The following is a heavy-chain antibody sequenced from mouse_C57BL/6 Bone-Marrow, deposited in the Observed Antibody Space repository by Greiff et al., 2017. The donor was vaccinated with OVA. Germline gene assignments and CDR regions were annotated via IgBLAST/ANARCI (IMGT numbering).Heavy chain of an antibody. Sequence: VKLQQSGAELVKPGASVKISCKASGYAFSSYWMNWVKQRPGKGLEWIGQIYPGDGDTNYNGKFKGKATLTADKSSSTAYMQLSSLTSEDSAVYFGAGGGSSPYAMDYWGQGTSVTVSS. CDR2: IYPGDGDT. CDR1: GYAFSSYW. D-gene: IGHD1-1*01. V-gene: IGHV1-80*01. J-gene: IGHJ4*01. CDR3: AGGGSSPYAMDY.